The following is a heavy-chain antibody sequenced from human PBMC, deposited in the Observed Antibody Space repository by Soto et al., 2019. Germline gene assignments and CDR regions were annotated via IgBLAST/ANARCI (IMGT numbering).Heavy chain of an antibody. CDR2: INPNSGGT. CDR1: GYTCTGDY. V-gene: IGHV1-2*04. CDR3: ARSPYYSDRSRWQNWFDP. J-gene: IGHJ5*02. Sequence: GASVKVSCRASGYTCTGDYIHWVRQAPGQGVECMGWINPNSGGTNYAQKFQGWVTMTRDTSISTAYMELSRLRSDDTAVYSCARSPYYSDRSRWQNWFDPWGQGTLVTVSS. D-gene: IGHD3-22*01.